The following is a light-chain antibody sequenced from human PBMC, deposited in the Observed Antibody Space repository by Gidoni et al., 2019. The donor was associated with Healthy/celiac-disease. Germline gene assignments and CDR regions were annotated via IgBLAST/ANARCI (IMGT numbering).Light chain of an antibody. Sequence: SASVGDRVTITCQASQDISNFLNWYQQNPGEAPKLLIYDASNLETGVPSRFSGSGSVTDFTFTISSLQPEDIATYYCQQSANLPRTFGQGTKVEIK. CDR2: DAS. CDR3: QQSANLPRT. CDR1: QDISNF. J-gene: IGKJ1*01. V-gene: IGKV1-33*01.